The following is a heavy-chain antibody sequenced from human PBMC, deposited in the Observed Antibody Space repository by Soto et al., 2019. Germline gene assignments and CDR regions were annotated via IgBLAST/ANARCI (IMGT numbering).Heavy chain of an antibody. D-gene: IGHD3-10*01. Sequence: GGSLRLSCAASGFTFSSYAMHWVRQAPGKGLEWVAVISYDGSNKYYADSVKGRFTISRDNSKNTLYLQMNSLRAEDTAVYYCAREGASGSYDYYYGMDVWGQGTTVTVSS. CDR1: GFTFSSYA. J-gene: IGHJ6*02. CDR3: AREGASGSYDYYYGMDV. V-gene: IGHV3-30-3*01. CDR2: ISYDGSNK.